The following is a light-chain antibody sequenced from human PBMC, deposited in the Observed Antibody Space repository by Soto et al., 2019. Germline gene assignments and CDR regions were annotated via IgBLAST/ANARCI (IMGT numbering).Light chain of an antibody. Sequence: DIQMTQSPSTLSGSVGDRVTITCRASQTISSWLAWYQQKPGKAPKLLIYKASTLKSGVPSRFSGNGSGTEFTLTITSLQPDDSATYYCQQYNGLPTWTFGQGTKVDIK. J-gene: IGKJ1*01. CDR1: QTISSW. V-gene: IGKV1-5*03. CDR3: QQYNGLPTWT. CDR2: KAS.